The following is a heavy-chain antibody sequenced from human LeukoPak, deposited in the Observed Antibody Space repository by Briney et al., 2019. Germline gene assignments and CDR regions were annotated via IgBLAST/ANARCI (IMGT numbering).Heavy chain of an antibody. D-gene: IGHD2-15*01. CDR3: ARDGRPMRWELQRDFDY. CDR1: GYTFTGYY. J-gene: IGHJ4*02. Sequence: ALVKVSCKASGYTFTGYYMHWVRQAPGQGLEWMGWINPNSGGTNYAQKFQGRVTMTRDTSISTAYMELSRLRSDDTAVYYCARDGRPMRWELQRDFDYWGQGTLVTVSS. CDR2: INPNSGGT. V-gene: IGHV1-2*02.